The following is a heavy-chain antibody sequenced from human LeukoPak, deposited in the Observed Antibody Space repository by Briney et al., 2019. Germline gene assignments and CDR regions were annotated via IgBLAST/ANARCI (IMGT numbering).Heavy chain of an antibody. J-gene: IGHJ3*02. D-gene: IGHD4-17*01. Sequence: PGVSLRLSCAASEFPFSHYAMNWVRQAPGKGLEWVSGIGASGSSTYYGDPVKGRFTISRDNSKTTLFLQMNSLRAEDTAVYYCARGLGTVNDAFDIWGQGTMVTVSS. CDR3: ARGLGTVNDAFDI. CDR2: IGASGSST. V-gene: IGHV3-23*01. CDR1: EFPFSHYA.